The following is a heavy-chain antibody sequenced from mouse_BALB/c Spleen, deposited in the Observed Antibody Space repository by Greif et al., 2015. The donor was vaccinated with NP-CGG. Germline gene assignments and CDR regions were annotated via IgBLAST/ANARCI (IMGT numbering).Heavy chain of an antibody. J-gene: IGHJ3*01. Sequence: EVMLVESGGGLVQPGGSRKLSCAASGFTFSSFGMHWVRQAPEKGLEWVAYISSGSSTIYYADTVKGRFTISRDNPKNTLFLQMTSLRSEDTAMYYCARGRGGWFAYWGQGTLVTISA. CDR2: ISSGSSTI. V-gene: IGHV5-17*02. CDR3: ARGRGGWFAY. CDR1: GFTFSSFG.